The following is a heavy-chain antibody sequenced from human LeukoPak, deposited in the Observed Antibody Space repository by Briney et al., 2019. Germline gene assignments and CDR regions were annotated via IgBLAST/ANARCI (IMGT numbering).Heavy chain of an antibody. Sequence: PGGSLRLSCAASGFTFDDYAMHWVRQAPGKGPEWVSGISWNSGSIGYADSVKGRFTISRDNAKNSLYLQMNSLRAEDTALYYCAKAEPYCSSTSCYRENWYFDLWGRGTLVTVSS. CDR2: ISWNSGSI. J-gene: IGHJ2*01. CDR3: AKAEPYCSSTSCYRENWYFDL. V-gene: IGHV3-9*01. CDR1: GFTFDDYA. D-gene: IGHD2-2*01.